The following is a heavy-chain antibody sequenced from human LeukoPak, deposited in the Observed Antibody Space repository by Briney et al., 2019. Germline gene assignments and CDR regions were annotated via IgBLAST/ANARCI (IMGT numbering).Heavy chain of an antibody. J-gene: IGHJ4*02. CDR3: RFYTSGSDY. CDR1: GFTFSTSA. Sequence: AGGSLRLSCDVFGFTFSTSAMSWVRQAPGKGLEWVSGIRASDDTTYYVDSVKGRFTVSRDNSKNTLYLQMNSLRVEDTAVYYCRFYTSGSDYWGQGTLVTVSS. V-gene: IGHV3-23*01. CDR2: IRASDDTT. D-gene: IGHD3-22*01.